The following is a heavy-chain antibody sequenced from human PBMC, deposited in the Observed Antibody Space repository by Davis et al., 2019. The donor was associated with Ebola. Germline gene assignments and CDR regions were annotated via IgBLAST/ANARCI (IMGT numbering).Heavy chain of an antibody. CDR1: GGSINSNY. V-gene: IGHV4-59*01. D-gene: IGHD1-26*01. CDR2: ISYSGST. Sequence: SETLSLTCSVSGGSINSNYWSWIRQPPGKGLEWIGYISYSGSTNYNPSLKSRITISLDAPKDQFSLELTSVTAADTAKYFCARVGGLGSSYLEAFDIWGQGTMVTVFS. J-gene: IGHJ3*02. CDR3: ARVGGLGSSYLEAFDI.